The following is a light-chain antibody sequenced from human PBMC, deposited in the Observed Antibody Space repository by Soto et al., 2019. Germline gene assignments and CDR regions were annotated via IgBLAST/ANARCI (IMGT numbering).Light chain of an antibody. CDR3: SSYTSSSTRVV. CDR1: SSDVGGYNY. V-gene: IGLV2-14*01. Sequence: QSVLTQPASVSGSPGQSITISCTGASSDVGGYNYVSWYQQYPGKAPKLMIYEVSNRPSGVSNRFSGSKSGNTASLTISGLQAEDEADYYCSSYTSSSTRVVFGGGTQLTVL. J-gene: IGLJ2*01. CDR2: EVS.